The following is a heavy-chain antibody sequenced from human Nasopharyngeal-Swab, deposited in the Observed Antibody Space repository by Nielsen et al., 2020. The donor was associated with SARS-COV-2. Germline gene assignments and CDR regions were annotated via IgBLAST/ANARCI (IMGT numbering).Heavy chain of an antibody. V-gene: IGHV4-34*01. Sequence: SETLSLTCAVYGGSLSDYHWSWIRQPPGKGLEWIGEMKPSGRTNYNPSLKRRVAISIDTSKSQFFLNLRSVTAADTAVFYCAGHPADFDYWGQGTLVTVSS. CDR3: AGHPADFDY. CDR1: GGSLSDYH. CDR2: MKPSGRT. J-gene: IGHJ4*02.